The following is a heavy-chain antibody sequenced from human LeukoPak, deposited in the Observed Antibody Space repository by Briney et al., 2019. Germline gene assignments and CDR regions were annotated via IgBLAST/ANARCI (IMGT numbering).Heavy chain of an antibody. D-gene: IGHD1-1*01. CDR3: ARGGASTKTDKNDY. J-gene: IGHJ4*02. V-gene: IGHV4-38-2*01. CDR2: VYHSGTT. Sequence: GSLRLSCAASGFIFSDYYMGWIRQAPGKGLEWIGAVYHSGTTYYNPSLKSRVTISVDTSNSQFSLKLYSVTAADTAVYFCARGGASTKTDKNDYWGQGTLVTVSS. CDR1: GFIFSDYY.